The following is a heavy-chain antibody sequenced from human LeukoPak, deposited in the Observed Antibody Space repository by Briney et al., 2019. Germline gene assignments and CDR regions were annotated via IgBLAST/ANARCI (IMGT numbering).Heavy chain of an antibody. CDR3: AKRGDYGAYPYYFDY. V-gene: IGHV3-30*18. J-gene: IGHJ4*02. CDR2: LSYDGTNK. CDR1: GFSFSSYG. Sequence: GGSLRLSCAASGFSFSSYGMHWVRPAPGKGLEWGAALSYDGTNKWYVDSVKGRFTISRDNSKNTLYLQMNSLRPEDTAVYYCAKRGDYGAYPYYFDYWGQGTLVTVSS. D-gene: IGHD4-17*01.